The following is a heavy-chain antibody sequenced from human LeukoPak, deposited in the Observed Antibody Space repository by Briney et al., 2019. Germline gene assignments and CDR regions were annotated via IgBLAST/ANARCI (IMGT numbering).Heavy chain of an antibody. D-gene: IGHD3-22*01. CDR2: INHSGST. Sequence: PSQTLSLTCAVSGGSISSGGYSWSWIRQPPGKGLEWIGEINHSGSTNYNPSLKSRVTISVDTSKNQFSLKLSSVTAADTAVYYCARGMNRFRYYYDSSGHYYFDYWGQGTLVTVSS. CDR3: ARGMNRFRYYYDSSGHYYFDY. V-gene: IGHV4-30-2*01. J-gene: IGHJ4*02. CDR1: GGSISSGGYS.